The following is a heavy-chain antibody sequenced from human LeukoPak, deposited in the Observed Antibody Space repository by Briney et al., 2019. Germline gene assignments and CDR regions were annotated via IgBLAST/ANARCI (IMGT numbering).Heavy chain of an antibody. Sequence: GGSLRLSCAASEFTFRTYEMSWVRQAPGKGLEWISYISGSGSAVYYADSVKGRFTISRDNAKNTLYLQMNSLRGEDTAVYYCVRGTGYLVFDGWGQGTLVTVSS. V-gene: IGHV3-48*03. CDR2: ISGSGSAV. J-gene: IGHJ4*02. CDR1: EFTFRTYE. D-gene: IGHD3/OR15-3a*01. CDR3: VRGTGYLVFDG.